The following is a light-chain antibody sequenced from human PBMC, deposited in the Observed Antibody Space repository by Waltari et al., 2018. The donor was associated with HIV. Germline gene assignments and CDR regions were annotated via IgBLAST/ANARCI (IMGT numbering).Light chain of an antibody. CDR3: ESWDDRLNGPV. J-gene: IGLJ2*01. V-gene: IGLV1-44*01. CDR1: RSDIGSNP. Sequence: QSALTQPPSASGPPGQRVIIYCSGSRSDIGSNPMNWYQQFPGTARKLLIKTNNQRPSGVPDRFFGSKSGTSASLAISGLYSEDEADYYCESWDDRLNGPVFGGGTKLTDL. CDR2: TNN.